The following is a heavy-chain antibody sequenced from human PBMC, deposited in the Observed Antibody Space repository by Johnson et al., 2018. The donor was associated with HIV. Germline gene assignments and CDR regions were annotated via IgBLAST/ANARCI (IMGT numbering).Heavy chain of an antibody. CDR3: AKDQYRKLTTVAGI. CDR2: ISFDGNLK. J-gene: IGHJ3*02. D-gene: IGHD4-17*01. V-gene: IGHV3-30*18. CDR1: GLSFSNLG. Sequence: QVQLVESGGGVVQPGKSLILSCVSSGLSFSNLGIHWVRQAPGKRPEWVAVISFDGNLKKYADSVRGRFTLSRDNSKNTVYLQMNSLRAEDTAVYYCAKDQYRKLTTVAGIWGQGTMVTVSS.